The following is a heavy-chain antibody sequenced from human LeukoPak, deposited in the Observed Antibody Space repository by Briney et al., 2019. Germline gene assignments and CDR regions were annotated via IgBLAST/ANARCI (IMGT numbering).Heavy chain of an antibody. CDR2: IKQDGSEK. CDR1: GFPFSSYW. D-gene: IGHD2-15*01. V-gene: IGHV3-7*03. Sequence: GGSLRLSCAASGFPFSSYWMAWVRQAPGKGLXXVASIKQDGSEKYYVDSVKGRFTISKDNSKNSLYLQMSSLRAEDTAMYYCAREDRSCYYYWGQGTLVTVSS. J-gene: IGHJ4*02. CDR3: AREDRSCYYY.